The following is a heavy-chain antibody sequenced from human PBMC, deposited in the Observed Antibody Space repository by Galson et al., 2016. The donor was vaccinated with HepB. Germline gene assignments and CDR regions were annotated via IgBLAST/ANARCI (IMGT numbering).Heavy chain of an antibody. J-gene: IGHJ6*02. D-gene: IGHD3-10*01. CDR2: IIPGFGTP. CDR3: ASPLLLFRQKIYYYYGMDV. Sequence: SVKVSCKAAAGTFNNLAISWVRQAPGQGLEWMGVIIPGFGTPNYAQKFQGRVTITADEVTTTAYMELSSLRSEDSAVYYCASPLLLFRQKIYYYYGMDVWGQGTTVTVSS. CDR1: AGTFNNLA. V-gene: IGHV1-69*13.